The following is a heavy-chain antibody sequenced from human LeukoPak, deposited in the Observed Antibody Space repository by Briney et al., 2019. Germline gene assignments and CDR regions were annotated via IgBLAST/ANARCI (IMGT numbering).Heavy chain of an antibody. CDR3: ATDLGLHSGNRFDY. CDR2: FDPEDGET. V-gene: IGHV1-24*01. CDR1: GYTLTELS. J-gene: IGHJ4*02. Sequence: GASVEVSCKVSGYTLTELSMHWVRQAPGKGLEWMGGFDPEDGETIYAQKFQGRVTMTEDTSTDTAYMELSSLRSEDTAVYYCATDLGLHSGNRFDYWGQGTLVTVSS. D-gene: IGHD5-24*01.